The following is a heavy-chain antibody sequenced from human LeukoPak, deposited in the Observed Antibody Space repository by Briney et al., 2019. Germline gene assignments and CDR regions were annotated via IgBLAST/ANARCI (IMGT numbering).Heavy chain of an antibody. D-gene: IGHD2-2*01. J-gene: IGHJ4*02. CDR1: AFTFSSYS. Sequence: GGSLRLSCAASAFTFSSYSMNWVRQAPGTGLEWVSSISSSSSYIYYADSVKGRFTISRDNAKNSLYLQMNSLRAEDTAVYYCARGERLVPAAPFDYWGQGTLVTVSS. V-gene: IGHV3-21*01. CDR2: ISSSSSYI. CDR3: ARGERLVPAAPFDY.